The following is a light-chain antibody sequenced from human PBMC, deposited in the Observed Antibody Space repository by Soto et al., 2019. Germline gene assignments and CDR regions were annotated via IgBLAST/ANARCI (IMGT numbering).Light chain of an antibody. CDR1: QSISTW. J-gene: IGKJ1*01. Sequence: DIPMTHSPSTLSASVGDKVSITFRASQSISTWLAWYQQKPGKAPKLLIYKASSLDSGVPSRFSGSGSGTEFTLTISSLQPDDFATYYCQQYNNYWTFGQGTKV. V-gene: IGKV1-5*03. CDR2: KAS. CDR3: QQYNNYWT.